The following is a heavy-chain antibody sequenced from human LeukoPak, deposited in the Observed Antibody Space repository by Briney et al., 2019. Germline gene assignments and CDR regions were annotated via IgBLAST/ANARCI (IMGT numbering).Heavy chain of an antibody. D-gene: IGHD3-10*01. CDR2: IYHSGRA. CDR1: GGSISSGDYY. Sequence: SETLSLTCTVSGGSISSGDYYWSWICQPPGKGLERFGYIYHSGRAYYNPSLKSRLTMSIDTSRNQFSLRLSSVTAADTAVYYCARAHGSPSVRLFDTWGQGTLVTVSS. CDR3: ARAHGSPSVRLFDT. V-gene: IGHV4-30-4*01. J-gene: IGHJ4*02.